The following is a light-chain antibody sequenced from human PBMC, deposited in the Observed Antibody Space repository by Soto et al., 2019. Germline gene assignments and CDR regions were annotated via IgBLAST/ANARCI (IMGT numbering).Light chain of an antibody. CDR1: QSINKAY. CDR2: DTS. J-gene: IGKJ4*01. Sequence: EIVLTQSPGTLALSPGDRATLSCRASQSINKAYLVWYQVKPGQAPRRLIYDTSTRATGIPARFSGSGSGTEFTLTISSLQSEDFAVYYCQQYNNWPPLTFGGGTKVEIK. V-gene: IGKV3-15*01. CDR3: QQYNNWPPLT.